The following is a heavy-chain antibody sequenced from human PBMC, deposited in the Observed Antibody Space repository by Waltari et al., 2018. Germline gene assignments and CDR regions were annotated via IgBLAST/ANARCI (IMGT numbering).Heavy chain of an antibody. CDR2: ISSSSSTI. Sequence: EVQLVESGGGLVQPGGSLRLSCAASGFTFSSFSMNWVRQAPGKGLEWVSYISSSSSTIYYADSVKGRFTISRDNAKNSLYLQMNSLRAEDTAVYYCARGVYSSTFLYDYWGQGTLVTVSS. V-gene: IGHV3-48*01. CDR3: ARGVYSSTFLYDY. D-gene: IGHD6-13*01. J-gene: IGHJ4*02. CDR1: GFTFSSFS.